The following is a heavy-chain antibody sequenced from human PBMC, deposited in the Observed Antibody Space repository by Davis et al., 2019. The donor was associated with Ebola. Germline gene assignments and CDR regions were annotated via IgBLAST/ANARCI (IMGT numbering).Heavy chain of an antibody. CDR1: GYTFTNYG. J-gene: IGHJ4*02. CDR3: ARAHFPTTSDH. V-gene: IGHV1-18*04. CDR2: INPHNGNI. D-gene: IGHD3-3*02. Sequence: ASVKVSCKASGYTFTNYGITWVRQAPGQGLEWMGWINPHNGNINYAQNVQGRVTMTTDTSTSTAYMEVGILRSDDTAVYYCARAHFPTTSDHWGQGTLVTVSS.